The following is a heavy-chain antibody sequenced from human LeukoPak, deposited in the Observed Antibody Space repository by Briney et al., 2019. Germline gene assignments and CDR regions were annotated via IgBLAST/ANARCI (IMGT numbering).Heavy chain of an antibody. D-gene: IGHD1-1*01. CDR2: IKQDGIEK. CDR3: ARMTTRYFDY. J-gene: IGHJ4*02. CDR1: GFTFSSYS. V-gene: IGHV3-7*05. Sequence: GGSLRLSCAASGFTFSSYSMNWVRQAPGKGLEWVANIKQDGIEKYYVDSVKGRFTISRDNAKNSLFLQMDSLSAEDTAVYYCARMTTRYFDYWGRGTLVTVSS.